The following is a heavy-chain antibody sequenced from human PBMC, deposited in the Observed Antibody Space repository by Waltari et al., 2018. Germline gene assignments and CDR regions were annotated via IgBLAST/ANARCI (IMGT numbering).Heavy chain of an antibody. CDR3: ARDPNLIVVVPAAIRD. D-gene: IGHD2-2*02. Sequence: QVQLVQSGAEVKKPGSSVKVSCKASGGTFSSYAISWVRQAPGQGLEWMGRIIPIFGTANDAQKFQGRVTMTADKSTSTAYMELSSLRSEDTAVYYCARDPNLIVVVPAAIRDWGQGTLVTVSS. CDR2: IIPIFGTA. CDR1: GGTFSSYA. J-gene: IGHJ4*02. V-gene: IGHV1-69*13.